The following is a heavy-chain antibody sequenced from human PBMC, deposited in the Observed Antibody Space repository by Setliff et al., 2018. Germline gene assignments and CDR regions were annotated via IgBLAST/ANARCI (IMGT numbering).Heavy chain of an antibody. CDR3: ARDGFQLPTQSNWFDP. CDR1: GGSISSYY. J-gene: IGHJ5*02. D-gene: IGHD2-2*01. V-gene: IGHV4-4*07. CDR2: IYTSGST. Sequence: PSETLSLTCTVSGGSISSYYWSWIRQPAGKGLEWIGHIYTSGSTNYNPSLKSRVTMSVDTSKNQFSLKLSSVTAADTAVYYCARDGFQLPTQSNWFDPWGQGTLVTVSS.